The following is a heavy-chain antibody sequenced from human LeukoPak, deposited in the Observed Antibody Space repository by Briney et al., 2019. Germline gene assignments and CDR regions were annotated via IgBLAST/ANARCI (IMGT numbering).Heavy chain of an antibody. CDR2: IYYSGST. Sequence: SETLSLTCTVSGGSISSYYWSWIRQPPGKGLEWIGYIYYSGSTYYNPSLKSRVTISVDTSKNQFSLKLSSVTAADTAVYYCARVSSGRDAFDIWGQGTMVTVSS. V-gene: IGHV4-59*08. CDR1: GGSISSYY. J-gene: IGHJ3*02. CDR3: ARVSSGRDAFDI. D-gene: IGHD3-10*01.